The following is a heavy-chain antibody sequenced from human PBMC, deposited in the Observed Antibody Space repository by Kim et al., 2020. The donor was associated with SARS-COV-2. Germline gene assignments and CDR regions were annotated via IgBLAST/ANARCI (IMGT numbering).Heavy chain of an antibody. CDR1: GFTFSSYS. D-gene: IGHD6-13*01. J-gene: IGHJ4*02. CDR3: ARDRGIAAAGVGGY. Sequence: GGSLRLSCAASGFTFSSYSMNWVRQAPGKGLEWVSYISSSSSTIYYADSVKGRFTISRDNAKNSLYRQMNSLRAEDTAVYYCARDRGIAAAGVGGYWGQRSLVTVSS. V-gene: IGHV3-48*04. CDR2: ISSSSSTI.